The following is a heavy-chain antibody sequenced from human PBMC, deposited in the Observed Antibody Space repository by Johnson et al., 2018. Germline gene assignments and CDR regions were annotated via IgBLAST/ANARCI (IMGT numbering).Heavy chain of an antibody. CDR1: GFTFSSYA. J-gene: IGHJ3*02. D-gene: IGHD1-1*01. CDR3: ARLNHHERGDGFDI. CDR2: ISYDGSNK. Sequence: QVQLVQSGGGVVQPGGSLRLSCAASGFTFSSYAMSWVRQAPGKGLEWVAVISYDGSNKYYADSVKGRFTISRDDSKNTLYLQMNSLKTEDTAVYYCARLNHHERGDGFDIWGQGKMVTVSS. V-gene: IGHV3-30*03.